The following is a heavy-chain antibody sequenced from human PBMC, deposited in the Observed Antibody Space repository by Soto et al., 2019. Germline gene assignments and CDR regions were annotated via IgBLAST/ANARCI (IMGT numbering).Heavy chain of an antibody. Sequence: ASVKVSCKASGYTFTSYDINWVRQATGQGLEWMGWMNPNSGNTGYAQKFQGRVTMTRNTSISTAYMELSSLRSEGTAVYYCARATRKYYYGSGKLYYYYMDVWGKGTTVTVSS. D-gene: IGHD3-10*01. CDR2: MNPNSGNT. CDR1: GYTFTSYD. V-gene: IGHV1-8*01. CDR3: ARATRKYYYGSGKLYYYYMDV. J-gene: IGHJ6*03.